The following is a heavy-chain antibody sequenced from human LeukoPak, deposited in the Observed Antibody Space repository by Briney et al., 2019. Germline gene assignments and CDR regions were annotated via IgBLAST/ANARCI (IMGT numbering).Heavy chain of an antibody. V-gene: IGHV4-59*01. Sequence: PSETLSLTCTVSGGSISSYYWSWIRQPPGKGLEWIGYIYYSGSTNYNPSLKSRVTISVDTSKNQFSLKLSSVTAADTAVYYCARTLYCAYGRADYWGQGTLVTVSS. CDR2: IYYSGST. CDR1: GGSISSYY. CDR3: ARTLYCAYGRADY. D-gene: IGHD5-12*01. J-gene: IGHJ4*02.